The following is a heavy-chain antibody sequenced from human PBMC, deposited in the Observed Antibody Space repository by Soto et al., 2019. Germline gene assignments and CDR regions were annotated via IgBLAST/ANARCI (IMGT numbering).Heavy chain of an antibody. CDR3: AKGGSSGWYIDY. Sequence: QVQLVQSGAEVKKHGASVTLSCKASGYTFANYGMHWVRQAPGQRLEWMARINTGNGDTKYSQKLQGRVTVTRDTSASTVDMDLSRLRSEDTAIYFCAKGGSSGWYIDYWGQGTLVTVAS. J-gene: IGHJ4*02. CDR1: GYTFANYG. CDR2: INTGNGDT. D-gene: IGHD6-19*01. V-gene: IGHV1-3*04.